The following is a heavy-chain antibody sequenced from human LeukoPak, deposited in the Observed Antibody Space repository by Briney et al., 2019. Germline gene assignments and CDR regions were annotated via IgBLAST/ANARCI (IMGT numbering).Heavy chain of an antibody. D-gene: IGHD2/OR15-2a*01. CDR1: GFTFEDYA. CDR3: ATSDFAAHFDY. Sequence: GGTLRLSCAASGFTFEDYAMHWVRQAPGQGLESFSLISGDGGSTYYADSVKGRFTISRDNSKNSLYLQMNSLGTEDTALYYCATSDFAAHFDYWGQGTLVTVSS. V-gene: IGHV3-43*02. J-gene: IGHJ4*02. CDR2: ISGDGGST.